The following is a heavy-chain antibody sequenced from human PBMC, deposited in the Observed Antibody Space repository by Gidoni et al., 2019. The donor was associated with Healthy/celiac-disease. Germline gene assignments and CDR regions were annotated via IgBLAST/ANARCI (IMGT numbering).Heavy chain of an antibody. D-gene: IGHD2-2*02. V-gene: IGHV1-69*06. CDR1: GGTFSSYA. CDR3: AREGCSSTSCYNGPLNWFDP. Sequence: QVQLVQSGAEVKKPGSSVKVPCKASGGTFSSYAISWVRQAPGQGLEWMGGILPIFGTANSAQKFQGRVTITADKSTSTAYMGLSSLRSEDTAVYYCAREGCSSTSCYNGPLNWFDPWGQGTLVTVSS. J-gene: IGHJ5*02. CDR2: ILPIFGTA.